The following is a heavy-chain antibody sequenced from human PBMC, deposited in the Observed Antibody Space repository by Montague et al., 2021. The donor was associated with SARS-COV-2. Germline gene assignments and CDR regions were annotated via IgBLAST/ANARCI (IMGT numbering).Heavy chain of an antibody. V-gene: IGHV2-70*11. CDR2: IDWDDDK. CDR1: GFSLSTSGMC. Sequence: PALVKPTQTLTLTCTFSGFSLSTSGMCVSWIRQPPGKAPEWLARIDWDDDKYYSTSLKTRLTISKDTSKNQVVLTMTNMDPVDTATYYCARTHYDILTGYEDGMDVWGQGTTVTVSS. CDR3: ARTHYDILTGYEDGMDV. D-gene: IGHD3-9*01. J-gene: IGHJ6*02.